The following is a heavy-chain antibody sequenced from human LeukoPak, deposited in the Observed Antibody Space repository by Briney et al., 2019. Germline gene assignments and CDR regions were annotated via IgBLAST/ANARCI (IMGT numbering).Heavy chain of an antibody. CDR2: IRYDRSDK. CDR1: GFTFNSYG. V-gene: IGHV3-30*02. CDR3: AKRLGEWLLLGDAFDI. D-gene: IGHD3-22*01. Sequence: GGSLRLSCAASGFTFNSYGMHWVRQAPGKGLEWVAFIRYDRSDKYYADSVKGRFTISRDNSKNTLYLQMDSLRAEDTAVYYCAKRLGEWLLLGDAFDIWGQGTMVTVSS. J-gene: IGHJ3*02.